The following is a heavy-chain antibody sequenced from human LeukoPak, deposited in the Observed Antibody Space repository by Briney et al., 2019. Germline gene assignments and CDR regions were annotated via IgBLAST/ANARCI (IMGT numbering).Heavy chain of an antibody. CDR2: INPSGGST. J-gene: IGHJ4*02. V-gene: IGHV1-46*01. Sequence: ASVKVSCKASGYTFTSYDIHWVRQAPGQGREWMGIINPSGGSTSYAQKFQGRVTMTRDTSTSTVYMELSSLRSEDTAVYYCARDRPRIAALGEDLDYWGQGTLVTVSS. D-gene: IGHD6-6*01. CDR3: ARDRPRIAALGEDLDY. CDR1: GYTFTSYD.